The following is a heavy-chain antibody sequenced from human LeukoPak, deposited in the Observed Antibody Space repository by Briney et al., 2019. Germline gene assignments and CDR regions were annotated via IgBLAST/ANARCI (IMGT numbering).Heavy chain of an antibody. CDR3: ARGYSGYEAADY. D-gene: IGHD5-12*01. J-gene: IGHJ4*02. CDR1: GFTFSSYS. CDR2: ISSGSNYI. Sequence: GGSLRLSCAASGFTFSSYSMNWVRQAPGKGLEWVSCISSGSNYIYYADSVKGRFTISRGNAKNSLYLQMNSLRAEDTALYYCARGYSGYEAADYWGQGTLVTVSS. V-gene: IGHV3-21*01.